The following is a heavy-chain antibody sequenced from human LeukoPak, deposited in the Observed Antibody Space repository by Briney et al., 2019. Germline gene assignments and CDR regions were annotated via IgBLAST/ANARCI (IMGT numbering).Heavy chain of an antibody. D-gene: IGHD3-10*01. CDR2: ISSGSTI. J-gene: IGHJ3*02. Sequence: GGSLRLSCAASGFTFSDYYMSWTRQAPGKGLEWVSYISSGSTIYYADSVKGRFTISRDNAKNSLYLQMNSLRAEDTAVYYCARPPRGSDAFDIWGQGTMVTVSS. CDR3: ARPPRGSDAFDI. CDR1: GFTFSDYY. V-gene: IGHV3-11*01.